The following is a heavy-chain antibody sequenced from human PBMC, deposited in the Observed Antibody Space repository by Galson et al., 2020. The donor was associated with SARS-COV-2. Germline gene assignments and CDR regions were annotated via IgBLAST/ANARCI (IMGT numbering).Heavy chain of an antibody. J-gene: IGHJ6*01. CDR2: INHSGIT. CDR3: ARVPLGTNIHYYHDYEMDV. V-gene: IGHV4-34*10. Sequence: HPPMKKQKWIWEINHSGITNSNPSLKSRVTMSVDTSKNHFSLNLSSVTAADTATYYCARVPLGTNIHYYHDYEMDV. D-gene: IGHD1-1*01.